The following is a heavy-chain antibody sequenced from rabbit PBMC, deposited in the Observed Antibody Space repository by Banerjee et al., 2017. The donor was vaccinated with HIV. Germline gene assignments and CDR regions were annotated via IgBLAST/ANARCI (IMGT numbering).Heavy chain of an antibody. Sequence: QSLEESGGGLVKPGGTLTLTCTASGVSFSYSSYMCWVRQAPGKGLEWISCIAGSSSGFTYFANWAKGRFTISKTSSTTVTLQMTSLTAADTATYFCARDTSSSFSSYGMDLWGPGTLVTVS. CDR3: ARDTSSSFSSYGMDL. V-gene: IGHV1S40*01. J-gene: IGHJ6*01. D-gene: IGHD1-1*01. CDR1: GVSFSYSSY. CDR2: IAGSSSGFT.